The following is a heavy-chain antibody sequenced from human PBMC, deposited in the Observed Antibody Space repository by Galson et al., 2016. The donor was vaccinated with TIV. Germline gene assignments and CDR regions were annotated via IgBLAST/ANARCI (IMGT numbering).Heavy chain of an antibody. CDR1: GFTFGVYY. J-gene: IGHJ5*01. CDR3: ARDCSSSIGDADPIYFDF. CDR2: IGASGRVR. Sequence: SLRLSCAASGFTFGVYYMSWVRQAPGKGLEWIAYIGASGRVRYYADSVKGRFTISRDNAKNSLYLQMNSLRVEDTAVYYCARDCSSSIGDADPIYFDFWGQGIMVTVSS. D-gene: IGHD2-2*01. V-gene: IGHV3-11*01.